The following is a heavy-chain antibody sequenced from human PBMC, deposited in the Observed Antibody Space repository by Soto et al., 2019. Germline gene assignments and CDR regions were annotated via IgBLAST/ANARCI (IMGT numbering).Heavy chain of an antibody. CDR3: ATGKRQSSYGYLDY. Sequence: ASVKVSCKVSGYTLTELSMHWVRQAPGKGLEWMGGFDPEDGETIYAQKFQGRVTMTEDTPTDTAYMELSSLRSEDTAVYYCATGKRQSSYGYLDYWGQGTLVTVSS. J-gene: IGHJ4*02. CDR2: FDPEDGET. CDR1: GYTLTELS. D-gene: IGHD5-18*01. V-gene: IGHV1-24*01.